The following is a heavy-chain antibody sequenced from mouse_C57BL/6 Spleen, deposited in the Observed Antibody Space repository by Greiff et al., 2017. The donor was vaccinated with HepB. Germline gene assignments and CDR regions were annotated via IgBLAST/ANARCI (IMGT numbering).Heavy chain of an antibody. CDR2: IYPGDGDT. CDR3: ARELTGDYAMDY. D-gene: IGHD4-1*01. V-gene: IGHV1-82*01. J-gene: IGHJ4*01. CDR1: GYAFSSSW. Sequence: VKLMESGPELVKPGASVKISCKASGYAFSSSWMNWVKQRPGKGLEWIGRIYPGDGDTNYNGKFKGKATLTADKSSSTAYMQLSSLTSEDSAVYFCARELTGDYAMDYWGQGTSVTVSS.